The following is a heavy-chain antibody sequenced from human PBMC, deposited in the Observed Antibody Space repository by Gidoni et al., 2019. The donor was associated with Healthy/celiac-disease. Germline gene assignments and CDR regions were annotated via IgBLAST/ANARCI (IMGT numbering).Heavy chain of an antibody. J-gene: IGHJ4*02. CDR1: GFTVSSTY. Sequence: EVQLVESGGGLIQPGGSLRLSCAASGFTVSSTYMSWVRQAPGKGLEWVSVIYSGGSTYYADSVKGRFTISRDNSKNTLYLQMNSLRAEDTAVYYCARGPTPDDYGDYDGYWGQGTLVTVSS. CDR3: ARGPTPDDYGDYDGY. CDR2: IYSGGST. D-gene: IGHD4-17*01. V-gene: IGHV3-53*01.